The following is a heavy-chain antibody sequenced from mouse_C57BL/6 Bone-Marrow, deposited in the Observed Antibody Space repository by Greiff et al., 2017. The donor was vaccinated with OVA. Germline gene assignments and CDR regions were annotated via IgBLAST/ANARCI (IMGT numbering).Heavy chain of an antibody. Sequence: EVHLVESEGGLVQPGSSMKLSCTASGFTFSDYYMAWVRQVPEKGLEWVANINYDGSSTYYLDSLKSRFIISRDNAKNILYLQMSSLQSEDTATYYCARGGWDWYFDVWGTGTTVTVSS. CDR3: ARGGWDWYFDV. V-gene: IGHV5-16*01. J-gene: IGHJ1*03. CDR1: GFTFSDYY. CDR2: INYDGSST. D-gene: IGHD3-3*01.